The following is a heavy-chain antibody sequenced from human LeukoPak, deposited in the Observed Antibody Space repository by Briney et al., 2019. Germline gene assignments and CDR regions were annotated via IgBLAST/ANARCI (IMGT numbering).Heavy chain of an antibody. V-gene: IGHV3-7*04. CDR1: GFTFRSYW. Sequence: PGGSLRLSCAASGFTFRSYWMSWVRQAPGKGLEWVASIKQDGSEKYYVDSVKGRFTISRDNAKNSLYLQMNSLRAEDTAVYYCARGKYSDSAGYYSYWGQGTLVTVSS. CDR2: IKQDGSEK. J-gene: IGHJ4*02. D-gene: IGHD3-22*01. CDR3: ARGKYSDSAGYYSY.